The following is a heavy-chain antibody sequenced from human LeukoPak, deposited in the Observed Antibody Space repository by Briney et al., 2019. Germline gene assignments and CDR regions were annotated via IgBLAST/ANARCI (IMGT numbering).Heavy chain of an antibody. Sequence: GGSLRLSCVASGFTFSRYWMHWVRQAPGKGLVWVSRINSDGRSTNYADSVKGRFSISRDNAENTAYLQMNSLKTEDTAVYYCKLADTMGYWGQGTLVTVSS. D-gene: IGHD6-13*01. J-gene: IGHJ4*02. CDR2: INSDGRST. CDR3: KLADTMGY. CDR1: GFTFSRYW. V-gene: IGHV3-74*01.